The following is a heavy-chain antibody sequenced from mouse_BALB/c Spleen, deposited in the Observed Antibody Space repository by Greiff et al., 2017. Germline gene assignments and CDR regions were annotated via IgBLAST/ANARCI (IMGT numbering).Heavy chain of an antibody. V-gene: IGHV14-3*02. D-gene: IGHD2-14*01. CDR3: ARAYYRYYYAMDY. CDR1: GFNIKDTY. J-gene: IGHJ4*01. CDR2: IDPANGNT. Sequence: VQLQQSGAELVKPGASVKLSCTASGFNIKDTYMHWVKQRPEQGLEWIGRIDPANGNTKYDPKFQGKATITADTSSNTAYLQLSSLTSEDTAVYYCARAYYRYYYAMDYWGQGTSVTVSS.